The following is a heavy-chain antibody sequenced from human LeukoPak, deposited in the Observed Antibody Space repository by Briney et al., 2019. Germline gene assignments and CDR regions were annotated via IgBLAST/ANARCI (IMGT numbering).Heavy chain of an antibody. CDR2: ISSSSSTI. CDR3: ATLPSRDFWSGYYMDV. J-gene: IGHJ6*04. Sequence: GGSLRLSCAASGFTFSNYWMSWVRQAPGKGLEWVSYISSSSSTIYYADSVKGRLTISRDNAKNSLYLQMNSLRAEDTAVYYCATLPSRDFWSGYYMDVRGKGTTVTVSS. CDR1: GFTFSNYW. D-gene: IGHD3-3*01. V-gene: IGHV3-48*01.